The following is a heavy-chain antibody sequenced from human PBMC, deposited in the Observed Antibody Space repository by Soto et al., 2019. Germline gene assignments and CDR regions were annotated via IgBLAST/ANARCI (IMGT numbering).Heavy chain of an antibody. J-gene: IGHJ4*02. V-gene: IGHV1-69*13. Sequence: SVKVSCKASGGTFSSYGMSWVRQALGQGLEWMGGIIPIFGTANYAQKFQGRVTITADESTSTAYMELSSLRSEDTAVYYCASGLMGYCTNGVCYPFDYWGQGTLVTVSS. CDR1: GGTFSSYG. D-gene: IGHD2-8*01. CDR2: IIPIFGTA. CDR3: ASGLMGYCTNGVCYPFDY.